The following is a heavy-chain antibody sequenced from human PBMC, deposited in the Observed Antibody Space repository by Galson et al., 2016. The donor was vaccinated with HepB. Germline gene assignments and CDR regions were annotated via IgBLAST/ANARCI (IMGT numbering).Heavy chain of an antibody. V-gene: IGHV3-7*03. Sequence: LRLSCAVSGLKFSTYWMTWVHQAPGKGLEWVATINPDGNEKAYVDSVKGRFTMSRDNAKDSLHLQMNSLRAEDTGVYYCVTSRGYWGQGTLVTVSS. J-gene: IGHJ4*02. CDR3: VTSRGY. CDR2: INPDGNEK. CDR1: GLKFSTYW.